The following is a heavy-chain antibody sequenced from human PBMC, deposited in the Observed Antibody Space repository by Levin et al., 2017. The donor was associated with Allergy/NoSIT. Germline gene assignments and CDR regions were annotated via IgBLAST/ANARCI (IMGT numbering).Heavy chain of an antibody. CDR1: GFTFSNSA. CDR2: FRDSRST. Sequence: LSLTCAASGFTFSNSAMSWVRPAPGKGLEYVSGFRDSRSTYYADSVNGRFTVSRDNSNNVFYLQVNSLRAEDTALYYCARFARPAGVYDSSDSFDVWGPGTMVTVSS. J-gene: IGHJ3*01. CDR3: ARFARPAGVYDSSDSFDV. V-gene: IGHV3-23*01. D-gene: IGHD3-22*01.